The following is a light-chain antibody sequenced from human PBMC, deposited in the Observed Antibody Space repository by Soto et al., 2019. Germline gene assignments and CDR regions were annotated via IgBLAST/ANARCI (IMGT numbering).Light chain of an antibody. Sequence: DIQMTQSPSTLSASVGDRVTITCRASQSISSWLAWYQQKTGKAPKLLIYDASSLESGVQSRFSGSGSETEFTLTISSLQPDDVATYYCNQYNSYWTFGQGTKVEIK. V-gene: IGKV1-5*01. CDR3: NQYNSYWT. CDR2: DAS. J-gene: IGKJ1*01. CDR1: QSISSW.